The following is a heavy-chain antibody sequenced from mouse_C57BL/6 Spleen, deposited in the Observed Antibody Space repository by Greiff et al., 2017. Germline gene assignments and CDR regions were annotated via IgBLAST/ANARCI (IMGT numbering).Heavy chain of an antibody. Sequence: QVQLQQPGAELVKPGASVKLSCKASGYTFTSYWMHWVKQRPGRGLEWIGRIDPNSGGTKYNEKFKSKATLTVDKPSSSAYMQLSSLTSEDSAVCECARSGSSGPLDYWGQGTTLTVSS. J-gene: IGHJ2*01. CDR3: ARSGSSGPLDY. V-gene: IGHV1-72*01. CDR1: GYTFTSYW. CDR2: IDPNSGGT. D-gene: IGHD3-2*02.